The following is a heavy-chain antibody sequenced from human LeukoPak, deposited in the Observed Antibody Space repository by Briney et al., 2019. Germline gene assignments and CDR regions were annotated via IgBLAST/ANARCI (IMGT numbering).Heavy chain of an antibody. J-gene: IGHJ4*02. CDR2: IGGSGDNT. CDR1: GFSFNSCA. V-gene: IGHV3-23*01. Sequence: GGSLRLSCAASGFSFNSCAMTWVRQTPGKGLEWVSSIGGSGDNTYYADSVKGRFTISRDSSKNTLYLQMNSLRAEDTAVYYCATVVIVGTTTRRYFDYWGQGTLVTVSS. D-gene: IGHD1-26*01. CDR3: ATVVIVGTTTRRYFDY.